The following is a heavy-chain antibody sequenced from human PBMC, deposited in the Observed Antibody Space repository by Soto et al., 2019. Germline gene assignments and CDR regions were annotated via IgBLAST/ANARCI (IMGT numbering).Heavy chain of an antibody. V-gene: IGHV4-30-2*01. Sequence: LSLTCAVSGGSISSGGYSWSWIRQPPGKGLEWIGYIYHSGSTYYNPSLKSRVTISVDRSKNQFSLKLSSVTAADTAVYYCARGGSGSYSYWGQGTLVTVSS. D-gene: IGHD1-26*01. J-gene: IGHJ4*02. CDR2: IYHSGST. CDR1: GGSISSGGYS. CDR3: ARGGSGSYSY.